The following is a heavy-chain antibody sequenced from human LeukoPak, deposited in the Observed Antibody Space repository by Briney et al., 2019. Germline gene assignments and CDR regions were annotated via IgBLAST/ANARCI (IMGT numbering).Heavy chain of an antibody. CDR3: AKDTTAWWYHRAYMDV. D-gene: IGHD2-15*01. J-gene: IGHJ6*03. Sequence: GGSLRLSCAASGFTFSSYAMSWVRQAPGGGLEWVSAISGSGDTTYHADSVKGQFTISRDNSENRLSLQMDSLRAEDTAVYFCAKDTTAWWYHRAYMDVWGKGTTVTVFS. V-gene: IGHV3-23*01. CDR1: GFTFSSYA. CDR2: ISGSGDTT.